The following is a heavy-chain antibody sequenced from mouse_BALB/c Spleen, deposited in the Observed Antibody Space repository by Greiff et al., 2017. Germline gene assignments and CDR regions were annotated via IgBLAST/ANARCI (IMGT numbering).Heavy chain of an antibody. CDR3: TYGNFPWFAY. D-gene: IGHD2-1*01. Sequence: EVKLMESGGGLVQPGGSLRLSCATSGFTFTDYYMSWVRQPPGKALEWLGFIRNKANGYTTEYSASVKGRFTISRDNSQSILYLQMNTLRAEDSATYYCTYGNFPWFAYWGQGTLVTVSA. V-gene: IGHV7-3*02. CDR1: GFTFTDYY. J-gene: IGHJ3*01. CDR2: IRNKANGYTT.